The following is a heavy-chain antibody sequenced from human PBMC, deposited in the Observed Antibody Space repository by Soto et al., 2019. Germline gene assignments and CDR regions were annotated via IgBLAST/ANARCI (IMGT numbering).Heavy chain of an antibody. CDR3: ARLGIAVAGTLSAPDY. J-gene: IGHJ4*02. CDR1: GYSVTSYW. Sequence: GESLKISRKGSGYSVTSYWVGWGRQMPRESLGGVGTIYPGDSDTRYSPSSQGQVPISADKSISTAYLQWSSLKASDTAMYYCARLGIAVAGTLSAPDYWGQGTLVTVSS. CDR2: IYPGDSDT. D-gene: IGHD6-19*01. V-gene: IGHV5-51*01.